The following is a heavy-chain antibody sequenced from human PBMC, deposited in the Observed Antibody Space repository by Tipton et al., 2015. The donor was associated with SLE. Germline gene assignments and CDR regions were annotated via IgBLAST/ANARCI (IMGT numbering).Heavy chain of an antibody. Sequence: RSLRLSCAASGFTFEDFAMNWVRQTPGKGLEWVSGISWNSGGIYYAASVKGRFTISRDNAKNSLYLQMNSLRAEDTAVYYCASPARVDLDYWGQGTLVTVSS. J-gene: IGHJ4*02. D-gene: IGHD3/OR15-3a*01. CDR2: ISWNSGGI. CDR3: ASPARVDLDY. CDR1: GFTFEDFA. V-gene: IGHV3-9*01.